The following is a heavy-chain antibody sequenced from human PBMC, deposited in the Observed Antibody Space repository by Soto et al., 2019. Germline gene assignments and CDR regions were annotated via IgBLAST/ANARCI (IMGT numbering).Heavy chain of an antibody. CDR2: IYDSVST. CDR3: TRGPPSDY. Sequence: SETLSLTCTVSGGSIRRDFWSWIRQPPGKGLEWIGYIYDSVSTNYNPSLKSRVTISVDTSKNQFSLKLRSVTAADTAVYYCTRGPPSDYWGQGTLVTVSS. CDR1: GGSIRRDF. J-gene: IGHJ4*02. V-gene: IGHV4-59*01.